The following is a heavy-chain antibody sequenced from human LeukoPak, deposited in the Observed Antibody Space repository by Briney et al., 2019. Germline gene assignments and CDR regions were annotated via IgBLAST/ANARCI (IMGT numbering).Heavy chain of an antibody. Sequence: ASVKVSCKASDYTFTSYGINWVRQAPGQGLEWMGWITTYNGYTNYAQTLQGGVTMTTDTSTSTAYMELRSLRSDDTAMYYCARKGAQNAFDIWGQGTMVTVSS. J-gene: IGHJ3*02. V-gene: IGHV1-18*01. D-gene: IGHD3-16*01. CDR1: DYTFTSYG. CDR2: ITTYNGYT. CDR3: ARKGAQNAFDI.